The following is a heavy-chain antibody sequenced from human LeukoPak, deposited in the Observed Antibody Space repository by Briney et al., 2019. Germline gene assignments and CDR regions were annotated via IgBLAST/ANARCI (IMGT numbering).Heavy chain of an antibody. Sequence: PGGSLRLSCVASGFTFGKYWMSWVRQAPGKGLEWGAKIKLDGSEKNYVDSVKGRFTISRGNTKNSLYLQMNSLRAEDTAVFYCARDQYDTWSRRGNFDSWGQGTLVIVSS. V-gene: IGHV3-7*03. CDR1: GFTFGKYW. CDR3: ARDQYDTWSRRGNFDS. D-gene: IGHD3-3*01. J-gene: IGHJ4*02. CDR2: IKLDGSEK.